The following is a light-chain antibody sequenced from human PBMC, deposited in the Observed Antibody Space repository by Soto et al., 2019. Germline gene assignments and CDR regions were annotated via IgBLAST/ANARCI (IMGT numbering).Light chain of an antibody. V-gene: IGLV2-14*03. Sequence: QSALTQPASVSGSPGQSITISCAGTSSDVGGYNYVSWYQQHPGKVPRLIISDVNKRPSGVSDRFSGSKSGNTASLTISGLQAEDEADYYCASFTRSVTVVFGGGTQLPVL. CDR2: DVN. CDR1: SSDVGGYNY. CDR3: ASFTRSVTVV. J-gene: IGLJ2*01.